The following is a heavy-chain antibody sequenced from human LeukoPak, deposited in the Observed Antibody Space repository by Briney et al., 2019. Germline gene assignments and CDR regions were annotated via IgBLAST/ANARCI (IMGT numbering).Heavy chain of an antibody. V-gene: IGHV4-59*01. CDR3: ARVLRPMASQYYFDY. Sequence: SETLSLTCTVSGASINTYYWSWIRQPPGKGLEWIGYIYYSGTTSYNPSLKTRVTISIDTSKNQFSLRLSSVTAADTAVYYCARVLRPMASQYYFDYWGQGTLVTVSS. J-gene: IGHJ4*02. CDR2: IYYSGTT. D-gene: IGHD3-10*01. CDR1: GASINTYY.